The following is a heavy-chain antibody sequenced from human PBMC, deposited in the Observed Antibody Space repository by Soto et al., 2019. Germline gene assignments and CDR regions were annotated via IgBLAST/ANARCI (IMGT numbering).Heavy chain of an antibody. CDR3: ARVWTDHGSVSYDAYSYYYYRDV. D-gene: IGHD3-10*01. V-gene: IGHV3-53*04. CDR1: GFTVSSNY. Sequence: EVQLVESGGGLVQPGGSLRLSCAASGFTVSSNYMSWVRQAPGKGLEWVSVIYSGGSTYYADSVKGRFTISRHNSKNTLYLQMTSLSAEDTAVYYCARVWTDHGSVSYDAYSYYYYRDVWGKASTVPVSS. CDR2: IYSGGST. J-gene: IGHJ6*03.